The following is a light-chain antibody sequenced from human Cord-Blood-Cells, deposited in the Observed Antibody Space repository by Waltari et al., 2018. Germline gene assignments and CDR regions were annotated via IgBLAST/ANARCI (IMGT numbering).Light chain of an antibody. J-gene: IGKJ4*01. CDR3: QQYYSTPLT. V-gene: IGKV4-1*01. CDR2: WAS. Sequence: DIVLTHSPYSLSVSLGDRATLNCKSSQSVLYSTNNNNYLAWYQQKQGQPPTPLSYWASTRESGVPDRFSGSGSGTDFTLTISSLQAEDVAVYYCQQYYSTPLTFGGGTKVEIK. CDR1: QSVLYSTNNNNY.